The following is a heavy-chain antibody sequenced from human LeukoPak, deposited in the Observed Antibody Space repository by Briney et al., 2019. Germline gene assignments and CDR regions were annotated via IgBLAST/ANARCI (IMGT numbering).Heavy chain of an antibody. CDR3: AREGRGAVAGIGY. Sequence: QASETLSLTCAVYGGSFSGYYWSWIRQPPGKGLGWIGEINHSGSTNYNPSLKSRVTISVDTSKNQFSLKLSSVTAADTAVYYCAREGRGAVAGIGYWGQGTLVTVSS. CDR1: GGSFSGYY. CDR2: INHSGST. V-gene: IGHV4-34*01. J-gene: IGHJ4*02. D-gene: IGHD6-19*01.